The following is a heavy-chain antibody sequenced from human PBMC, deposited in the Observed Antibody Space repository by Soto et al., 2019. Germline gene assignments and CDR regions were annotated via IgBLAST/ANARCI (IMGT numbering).Heavy chain of an antibody. D-gene: IGHD3-9*01. Sequence: GGSLRLSCAASGFTFSSYWMSWVRQAPGKGLEWVANIKQDGSEKYYVDSVKGRFTISRDNAKNSLYLQMNSLRAEDTAVYYCAREIYDILTGSSFDYWGQGTLVTVSS. CDR2: IKQDGSEK. CDR3: AREIYDILTGSSFDY. CDR1: GFTFSSYW. V-gene: IGHV3-7*01. J-gene: IGHJ4*02.